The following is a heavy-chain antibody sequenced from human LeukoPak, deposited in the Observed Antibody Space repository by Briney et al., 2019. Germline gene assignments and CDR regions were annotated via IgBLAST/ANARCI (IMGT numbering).Heavy chain of an antibody. J-gene: IGHJ4*02. V-gene: IGHV4-61*02. CDR1: GGSISSGSYD. Sequence: PSETLSLTCTVSGGSISSGSYDWSWIRQPAGKGLEWIGRIYTSGSTNCNPSLKSRVTISVGTSKNQFSLKLSSVTAADTAVYYCAGTGTPRLYYFDYWGQGTLVTVSS. D-gene: IGHD1-7*01. CDR3: AGTGTPRLYYFDY. CDR2: IYTSGST.